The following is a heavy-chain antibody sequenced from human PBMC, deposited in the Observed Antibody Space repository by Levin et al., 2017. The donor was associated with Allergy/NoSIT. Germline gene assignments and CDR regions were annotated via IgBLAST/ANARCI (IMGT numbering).Heavy chain of an antibody. CDR2: IYYSGST. CDR1: GGSISSYY. D-gene: IGHD2-21*02. Sequence: SETLSLTCTVSGGSISSYYWSWIRQPPGKGLEWIGYIYYSGSTNYNPSLKSRVTISVDTSKNQFSLKLSYVTAADTAVYYCARAPGLQGGGGELDYWGQGTLVTVSS. V-gene: IGHV4-59*01. CDR3: ARAPGLQGGGGELDY. J-gene: IGHJ4*02.